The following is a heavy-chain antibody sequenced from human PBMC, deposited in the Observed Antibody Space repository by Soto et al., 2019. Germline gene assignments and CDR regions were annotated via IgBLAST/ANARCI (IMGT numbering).Heavy chain of an antibody. V-gene: IGHV3-11*01. CDR1: GFSFSDYY. Sequence: QEYLVESGGDLVKPGGSLRLSCAASGFSFSDYYMSWVRQAPGKGLEWILYIGTSTGTLYYADSVKGRFTISSDSANNSLYLQMKSLRVEDTAVYYCVRRRDYLDVWGKGTTVTVSS. J-gene: IGHJ6*03. CDR2: IGTSTGTL. CDR3: VRRRDYLDV.